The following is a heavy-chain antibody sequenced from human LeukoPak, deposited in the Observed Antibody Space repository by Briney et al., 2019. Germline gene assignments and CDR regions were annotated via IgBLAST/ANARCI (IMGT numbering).Heavy chain of an antibody. V-gene: IGHV4-61*01. CDR3: ARAVDRDWFDP. CDR2: IYYSGST. J-gene: IGHJ5*02. Sequence: SENLSLTCTVSDGSVSNGSYYWSWIRQPPGKGLESIGYIYYSGSTNYNPSLKSRVTISVDTSKNQFSLKLSSVTAADTAVYYCARAVDRDWFDPWGQGTLVTVSS. D-gene: IGHD1-14*01. CDR1: DGSVSNGSYY.